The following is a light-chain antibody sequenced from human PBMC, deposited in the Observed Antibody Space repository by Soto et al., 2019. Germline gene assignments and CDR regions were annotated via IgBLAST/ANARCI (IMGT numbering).Light chain of an antibody. CDR1: QGISSY. Sequence: DIQMTQSPSSLSASVGDRVTITCRASQGISSYLNWYQQKPGKAPKLLIYAASSLQSGVPSRFSGXGYGKELTITIRSLQPDDFAVYYCQKYGSSRITLGQGTRLEI. CDR2: AAS. J-gene: IGKJ5*01. CDR3: QKYGSSRIT. V-gene: IGKV1-39*02.